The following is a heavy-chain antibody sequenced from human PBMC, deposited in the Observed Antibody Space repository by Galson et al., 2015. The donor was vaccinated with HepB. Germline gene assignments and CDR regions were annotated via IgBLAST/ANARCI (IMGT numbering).Heavy chain of an antibody. CDR1: GFSLSARGVG. CDR3: AHSRPDGSGTCYFEY. J-gene: IGHJ4*02. V-gene: IGHV2-5*02. CDR2: IYWDDDK. Sequence: PALVKPTQTLTLTCNFSGFSLSARGVGVGWIRQSPGKALEWLALIYWDDDKRYSPFMKNRLTVTRDTCKDQVVLTMTDMDPVDAATYYCAHSRPDGSGTCYFEYWGQGALVTVSS. D-gene: IGHD3-10*01.